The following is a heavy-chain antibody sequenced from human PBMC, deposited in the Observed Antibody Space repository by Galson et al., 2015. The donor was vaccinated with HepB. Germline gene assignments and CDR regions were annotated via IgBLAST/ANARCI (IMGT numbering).Heavy chain of an antibody. D-gene: IGHD3/OR15-3a*01. J-gene: IGHJ4*02. CDR3: ASGDDISDYYYFIDY. CDR1: GFTFSSFI. CDR2: ISYDGNIK. V-gene: IGHV3-30*04. Sequence: LRLSCAASGFTFSSFIMHWVRQAPGEGLEWVALISYDGNIKDYADSVKGRFTISRDNSKNILYLQMNSLRAEDTAVYYCASGDDISDYYYFIDYWGQGTLVTVSS.